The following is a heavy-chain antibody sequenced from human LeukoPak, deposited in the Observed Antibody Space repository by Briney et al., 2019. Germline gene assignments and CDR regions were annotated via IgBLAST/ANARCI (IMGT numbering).Heavy chain of an antibody. CDR1: GYSFTIYW. V-gene: IGHV5-10-1*01. CDR2: IDPSDSYT. CDR3: ARHSEAGIAAAGTRY. D-gene: IGHD6-13*01. Sequence: GESLRISCKGSGYSFTIYWISWVRQMPGKGLEWMGRIDPSDSYTNYSPSFQGHVTISADKSISTAYLQWSSLKASDTAMYYCARHSEAGIAAAGTRYWGQGTLVTVSS. J-gene: IGHJ4*02.